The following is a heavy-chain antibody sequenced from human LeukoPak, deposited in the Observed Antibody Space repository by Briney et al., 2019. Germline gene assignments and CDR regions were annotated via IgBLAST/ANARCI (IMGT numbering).Heavy chain of an antibody. J-gene: IGHJ4*02. CDR3: ARGRPHGNDY. V-gene: IGHV3-74*01. CDR1: GLTFSSHW. D-gene: IGHD4-23*01. CDR2: ITNDGSST. Sequence: GGSLRLSCAASGLTFSSHWMHWVRQAPGKGLVWVSRITNDGSSTTYADSVKGRFTISRDNAKNTLYLQMNSLRVEDTAVYYCARGRPHGNDYWGQGTLVTVSS.